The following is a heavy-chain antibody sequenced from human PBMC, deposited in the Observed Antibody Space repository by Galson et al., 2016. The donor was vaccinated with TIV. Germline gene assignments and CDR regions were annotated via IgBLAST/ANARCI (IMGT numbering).Heavy chain of an antibody. CDR1: GGTFSSYA. V-gene: IGHV1-69*13. J-gene: IGHJ4*02. CDR3: ARAPGYYDSSAYYPA. D-gene: IGHD3-22*01. CDR2: IIGMFGTT. Sequence: SVKVSCKASGGTFSSYAFSWVRQAPGQGLEWMGRIIGMFGTTNYAKKFQGRVTITADESTSTAYMELSSLTSEDTAVHYCARAPGYYDSSAYYPAWGQGTLVTVSS.